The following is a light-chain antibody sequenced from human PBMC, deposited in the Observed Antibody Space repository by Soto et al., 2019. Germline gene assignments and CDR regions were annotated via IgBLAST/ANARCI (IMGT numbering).Light chain of an antibody. CDR3: SSLAADHNNPYV. Sequence: QSVLTQPPSASGSPGQSVTISCTGTSSDVGRYNFVSWYQQHPGKAPKLMIFEVTKRPSGVPDRFSGSKSGNTASLTVSGLQAEDEAEYYGSSLAADHNNPYVLGNGTNVTVL. V-gene: IGLV2-8*01. CDR1: SSDVGRYNF. CDR2: EVT. J-gene: IGLJ1*01.